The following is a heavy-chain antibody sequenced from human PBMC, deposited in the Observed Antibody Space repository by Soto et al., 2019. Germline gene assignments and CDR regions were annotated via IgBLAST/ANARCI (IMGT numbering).Heavy chain of an antibody. Sequence: GWSLRLSCAASGFTFSSYSMNWVRQAPGKGLEWVSYISSSSSTIYYADSVKGRFTISRDNAKNSLYLQMNSLRAEDTAVYNCARAWAHVVIDHWGQGTLVTVSS. D-gene: IGHD7-27*01. V-gene: IGHV3-48*01. CDR3: ARAWAHVVIDH. J-gene: IGHJ4*02. CDR2: ISSSSSTI. CDR1: GFTFSSYS.